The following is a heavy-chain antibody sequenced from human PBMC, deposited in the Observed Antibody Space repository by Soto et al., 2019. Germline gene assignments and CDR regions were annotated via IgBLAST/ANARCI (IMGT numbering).Heavy chain of an antibody. D-gene: IGHD6-19*01. J-gene: IGHJ4*02. Sequence: SETLSLTCAVSGGSISSSNWWSWVRQRPGKGQERNVEIYHSGSTNYIPALKSRVTISVDKSKNQFSLKLSSVTAADTAVYYCARERIGVAVAGTWGQGTLVTVSS. CDR2: IYHSGST. V-gene: IGHV4-4*02. CDR1: GGSISSSNW. CDR3: ARERIGVAVAGT.